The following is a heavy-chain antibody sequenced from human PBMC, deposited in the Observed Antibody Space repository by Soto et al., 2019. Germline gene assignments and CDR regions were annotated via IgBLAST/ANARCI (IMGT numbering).Heavy chain of an antibody. D-gene: IGHD2-15*01. J-gene: IGHJ4*02. V-gene: IGHV1-69*12. CDR1: GGTFSSYA. CDR3: ARVLVRGCSGGSCYHFDY. CDR2: IIPIFGTA. Sequence: QVQLVQSGAEVKKPGSSVKVSCKASGGTFSSYAISWVRQAPGQGLEWMGGIIPIFGTANYAQKFQGRVTITADESTSTAYMELSSLRSEDTAVYYCARVLVRGCSGGSCYHFDYWGQGTLVTVSS.